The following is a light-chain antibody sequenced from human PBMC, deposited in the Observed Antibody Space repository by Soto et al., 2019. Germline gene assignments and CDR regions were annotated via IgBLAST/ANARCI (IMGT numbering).Light chain of an antibody. J-gene: IGKJ3*01. Sequence: AIQLTQSPSSLSASVGDRVTITCRASQGISSALAWYQQKPGKAPKLLIYDASSLESGVPSRFSGSGSGTDFTLTISGLQPEDFATYYCQQFNNLTFGPGTKVDIK. CDR2: DAS. CDR3: QQFNNLT. CDR1: QGISSA. V-gene: IGKV1D-13*01.